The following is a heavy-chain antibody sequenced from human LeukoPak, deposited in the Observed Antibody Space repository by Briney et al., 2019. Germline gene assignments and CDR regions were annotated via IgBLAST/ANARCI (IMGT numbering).Heavy chain of an antibody. CDR2: IRYDGSNK. CDR3: ARHSETYYYDSSGYYYGDY. CDR1: GFTFSSYG. D-gene: IGHD3-22*01. V-gene: IGHV3-30*02. Sequence: PGGSLRLSCAASGFTFSSYGMHWVRQAPGKGLEWVAFIRYDGSNKYYADSVKGRFTISRDNAKNSLYLQMNSLRAEDTAVYYCARHSETYYYDSSGYYYGDYWGQGTLVTVSS. J-gene: IGHJ4*02.